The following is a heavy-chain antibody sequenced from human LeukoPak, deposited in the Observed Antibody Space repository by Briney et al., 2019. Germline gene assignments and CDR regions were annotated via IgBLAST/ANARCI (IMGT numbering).Heavy chain of an antibody. V-gene: IGHV4-4*07. J-gene: IGHJ3*02. CDR3: ARGPNSGSYQANDAFDI. CDR1: GGSLRSYC. D-gene: IGHD1-26*01. CDR2: IYTSGST. Sequence: PSETLSLTCTVSGGSLRSYCWSWIRQPAGKGLEWIGRIYTSGSTNYNPSLKSRVTMSVDTSKNQFSLKLSSVTAADTAVYYCARGPNSGSYQANDAFDIWGQGTMVTVSS.